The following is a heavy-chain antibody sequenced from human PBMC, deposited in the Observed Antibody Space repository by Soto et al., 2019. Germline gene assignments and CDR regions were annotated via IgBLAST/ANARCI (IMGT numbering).Heavy chain of an antibody. CDR2: TYYSGNT. Sequence: SETLSLTCAVSGGSISSGGYGWSWIRQPPGKGLEWIGYTYYSGNTYYKPSLKSRVTISVDRSKNQFSLKLGAVTAADTAVYYCVRLYDTGGYYPFDYWGQGTLVTVS. J-gene: IGHJ4*02. V-gene: IGHV4-30-2*01. D-gene: IGHD3-22*01. CDR1: GGSISSGGYG. CDR3: VRLYDTGGYYPFDY.